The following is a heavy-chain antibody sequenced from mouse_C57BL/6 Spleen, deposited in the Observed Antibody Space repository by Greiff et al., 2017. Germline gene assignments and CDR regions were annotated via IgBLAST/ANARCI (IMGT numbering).Heavy chain of an antibody. CDR2: ISSGGDYI. CDR1: GFTFSSYA. V-gene: IGHV5-9-1*02. D-gene: IGHD2-3*01. CDR3: TSSDGYYDWYFDV. J-gene: IGHJ1*03. Sequence: DVQLVESGEGLVKPGGSLKLSCAASGFTFSSYAMSWVRPTPEKRLEWVAYISSGGDYIYYADTVKGRFTISRDNARNTLYLQMSSLKSEDTSMYYCTSSDGYYDWYFDVWGTGTTVTVAS.